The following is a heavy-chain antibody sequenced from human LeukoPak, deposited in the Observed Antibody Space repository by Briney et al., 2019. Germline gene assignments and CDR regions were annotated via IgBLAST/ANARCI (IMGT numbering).Heavy chain of an antibody. D-gene: IGHD2-2*01. CDR1: GGTFSSYT. V-gene: IGHV1-69*08. CDR2: IIPILGKA. Sequence: SVKVSCKASGGTFSSYTISWVRQAPGQGLEWMGRIIPILGKANYAQKFQGRVTITADKSTSTAYMELSSLRSEDTAVYYCARAGGNYCSSTSCFQSDVWGQGTLVTVSS. J-gene: IGHJ4*02. CDR3: ARAGGNYCSSTSCFQSDV.